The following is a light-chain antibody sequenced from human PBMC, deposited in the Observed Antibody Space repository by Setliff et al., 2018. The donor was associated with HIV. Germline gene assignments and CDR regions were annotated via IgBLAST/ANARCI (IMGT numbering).Light chain of an antibody. Sequence: QSVLTQPPSVSGAPGQRVTISCTGSSSNIGAGYDVHWYQQLPGTAPKLLIYGNNNRPSGVPDRFSGSKSGTSASLAITGLQAEDEADYYCQSYDISLGGSGFGSGTKVTV. CDR2: GNN. CDR1: SSNIGAGYD. V-gene: IGLV1-40*01. J-gene: IGLJ1*01. CDR3: QSYDISLGGSG.